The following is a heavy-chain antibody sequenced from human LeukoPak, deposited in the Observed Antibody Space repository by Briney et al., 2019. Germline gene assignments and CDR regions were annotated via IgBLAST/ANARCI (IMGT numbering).Heavy chain of an antibody. CDR2: IIPIFGTA. J-gene: IGHJ6*03. CDR3: ARDINWGYYMDV. D-gene: IGHD3-16*01. V-gene: IGHV1-69*13. CDR1: GGTFSSYA. Sequence: SVKVSCKASGGTFSSYAISWVRQAPGQGLEWMGGIIPIFGTANYAQKFQGRVTITADESTSTAYMELSSLRSEDTALYHCARDINWGYYMDVWGKGTTVTISS.